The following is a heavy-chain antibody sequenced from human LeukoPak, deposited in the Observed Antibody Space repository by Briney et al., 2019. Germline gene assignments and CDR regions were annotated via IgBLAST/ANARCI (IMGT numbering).Heavy chain of an antibody. J-gene: IGHJ6*02. D-gene: IGHD3-22*01. CDR2: INHSGST. V-gene: IGHV4-34*01. Sequence: PSETLSLTCAVYGGSFSGYYWSWIRQPPGKGLEWIGEINHSGSTNYNPSLKSRVTISVDTSKNQFSLKLSSVTAADTAVYYRARAILYDSSGYYYFYYYYGMDVWGQGTTVTVSS. CDR1: GGSFSGYY. CDR3: ARAILYDSSGYYYFYYYYGMDV.